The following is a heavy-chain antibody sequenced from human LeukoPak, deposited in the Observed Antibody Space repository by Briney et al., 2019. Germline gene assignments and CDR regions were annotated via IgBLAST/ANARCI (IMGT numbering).Heavy chain of an antibody. V-gene: IGHV6-1*01. D-gene: IGHD6-19*01. Sequence: SQTLSLTCAISGGSVSSNSAAWNWIRQSPSRGLEWLGRTYYRSKWYNDYAISVKSRITINPDTSKNQFSLQLNSVTPEDTAVYYCARDIFVVAGDSWFDPWGQGTLVTVSS. J-gene: IGHJ5*02. CDR1: GGSVSSNSAA. CDR2: TYYRSKWYN. CDR3: ARDIFVVAGDSWFDP.